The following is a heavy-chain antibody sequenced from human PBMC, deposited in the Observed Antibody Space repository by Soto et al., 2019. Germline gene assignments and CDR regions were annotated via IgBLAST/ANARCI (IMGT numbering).Heavy chain of an antibody. CDR3: AREAAAASIGFDP. J-gene: IGHJ5*02. V-gene: IGHV4-39*07. Sequence: SETLSLTCTVSGGSISSSSYYWGWIRQPPGKGLEWIGSIYYSGSTNYNPSLKSRVTLSVDTSKNQFSLKLTSVTAADTAVYYCAREAAAASIGFDPWGQGALVTVSS. D-gene: IGHD2-2*01. CDR2: IYYSGST. CDR1: GGSISSSSYY.